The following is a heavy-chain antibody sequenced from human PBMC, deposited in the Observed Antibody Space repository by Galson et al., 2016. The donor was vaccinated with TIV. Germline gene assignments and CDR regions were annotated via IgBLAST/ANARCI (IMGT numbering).Heavy chain of an antibody. CDR3: ARSNWGYGGPGSP. J-gene: IGHJ4*02. Sequence: SVKVSCKASGDTFSSYPINWVRQAPGQGLEWMGGINPIFGTTNYAQKFQGRLTITTDASTSTAYIELTSLRSEDTAVYYCARSNWGYGGPGSPWGQGTLITVSS. V-gene: IGHV1-69*05. CDR1: GDTFSSYP. CDR2: INPIFGTT. D-gene: IGHD4-23*01.